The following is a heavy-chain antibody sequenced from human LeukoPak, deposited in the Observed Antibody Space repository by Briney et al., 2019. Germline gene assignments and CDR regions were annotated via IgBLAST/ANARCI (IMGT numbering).Heavy chain of an antibody. J-gene: IGHJ4*02. D-gene: IGHD3-16*01. CDR2: IYYSGST. CDR1: GGSISSSSYY. CDR3: ARVDDSRDFDC. Sequence: SETLSLTCTVSGGSISSSSYYWGWIRQPPGKGLEWIGSIYYSGSTYYNPSLKSRVTISVDTSKNQFSLKLSSVTAADTAVHYCARVDDSRDFDCWGQGTLVTVSS. V-gene: IGHV4-39*01.